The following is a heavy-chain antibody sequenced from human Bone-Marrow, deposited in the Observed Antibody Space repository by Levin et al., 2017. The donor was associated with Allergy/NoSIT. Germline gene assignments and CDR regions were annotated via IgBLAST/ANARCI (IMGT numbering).Heavy chain of an antibody. CDR2: ISASGENT. CDR3: AKDRGRDAAGLDY. CDR1: GFTFSSNA. J-gene: IGHJ4*02. D-gene: IGHD6-13*01. V-gene: IGHV3-23*01. Sequence: PGGSLRLSCAASGFTFSSNAMSWVRQAPGKGLEWVSAISASGENTYHAVSVKGRFTISRDNSKNKLYMQMDSLRAEDTAMYYCAKDRGRDAAGLDYWGQGVLVTVSS.